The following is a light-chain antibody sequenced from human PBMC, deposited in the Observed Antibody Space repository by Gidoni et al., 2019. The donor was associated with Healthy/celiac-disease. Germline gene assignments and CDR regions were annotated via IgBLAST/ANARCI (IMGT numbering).Light chain of an antibody. CDR2: DAS. V-gene: IGKV1-33*01. J-gene: IGKJ4*01. CDR3: QQYDNLPLT. Sequence: DIQMTQSPSSLSASVGDRVTITCQASQDISNYLNLYQQKPGKAPKLLIYDASNLETGVPSRFSGSGSGTDFTFTISSLQPADIATYYCQQYDNLPLTFGGGTKVEIK. CDR1: QDISNY.